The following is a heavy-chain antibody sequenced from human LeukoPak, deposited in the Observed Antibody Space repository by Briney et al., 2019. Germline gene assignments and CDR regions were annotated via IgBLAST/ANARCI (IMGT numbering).Heavy chain of an antibody. D-gene: IGHD3-3*01. V-gene: IGHV4-31*03. CDR3: ARSLRFLEWLPTFDP. CDR2: IYYSGST. J-gene: IGHJ5*02. CDR1: GGSISSGGYY. Sequence: KSSETLSLTCTVSGGSISSGGYYWSWIRQHPGKGLEWIGYIYYSGSTYYNPSLKSRVTISVDTSKNQFSLKLSSVTAADTAVYYCARSLRFLEWLPTFDPWGQGTLVTVSS.